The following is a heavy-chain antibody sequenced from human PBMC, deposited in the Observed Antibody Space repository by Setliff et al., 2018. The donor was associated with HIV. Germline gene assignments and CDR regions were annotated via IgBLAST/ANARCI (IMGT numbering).Heavy chain of an antibody. CDR3: ARDSSTGFFSAAY. J-gene: IGHJ4*02. V-gene: IGHV1-46*01. D-gene: IGHD6-19*01. CDR1: GYTFTSYY. CDR2: INPSGDFT. Sequence: ASVKVSCKASGYTFTSYYMHWVRQAPGQGLEWMGIINPSGDFTFYAQKFQGRVIMTRDTSANTVYLEIRSLISEDTAVYYCARDSSTGFFSAAYWGQGALVTVSS.